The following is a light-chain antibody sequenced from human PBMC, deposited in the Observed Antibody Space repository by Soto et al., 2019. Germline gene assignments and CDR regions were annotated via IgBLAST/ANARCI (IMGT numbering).Light chain of an antibody. CDR1: QSLGDY. CDR2: DAS. J-gene: IGKJ2*01. CDR3: QQRGT. V-gene: IGKV3-11*01. Sequence: ELLLTQSPSTLSLSPGHRATLSCRASQSLGDYLACYQQKPGQAPSLIIYDASHRATGIPARFSGGGSGTDFTRTISSLEPEDFAVYYCQQRGTFGQGTKLEIK.